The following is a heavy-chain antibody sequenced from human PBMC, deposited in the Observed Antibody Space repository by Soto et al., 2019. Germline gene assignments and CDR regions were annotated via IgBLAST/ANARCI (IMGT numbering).Heavy chain of an antibody. Sequence: PGGSLRLSCAASGFTFSGSGMHWVRQASGKGLEWVGRIRSKANNYATAYAASVKGRFTISRDDSKNTAYLQMNSLKTEDTAVYYCTTPIAVAGRSDYGGQGTLVTVSS. V-gene: IGHV3-73*01. CDR1: GFTFSGSG. D-gene: IGHD6-19*01. CDR3: TTPIAVAGRSDY. J-gene: IGHJ4*02. CDR2: IRSKANNYAT.